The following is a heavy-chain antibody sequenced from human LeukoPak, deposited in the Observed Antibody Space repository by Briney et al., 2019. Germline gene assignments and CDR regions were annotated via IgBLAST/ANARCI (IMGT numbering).Heavy chain of an antibody. CDR3: ARRIGYCSGGSCYSQYNWFDP. V-gene: IGHV5-51*01. Sequence: GESLKISCKGSGYSFTSYWIGWVRQMPGKGLEWMGIIYPGDSDTRYSPSFQGQVTISADKSISTAYLQWSSLKASDTAMYYCARRIGYCSGGSCYSQYNWFDPWGQGTLVTVSS. CDR1: GYSFTSYW. D-gene: IGHD2-15*01. CDR2: IYPGDSDT. J-gene: IGHJ5*02.